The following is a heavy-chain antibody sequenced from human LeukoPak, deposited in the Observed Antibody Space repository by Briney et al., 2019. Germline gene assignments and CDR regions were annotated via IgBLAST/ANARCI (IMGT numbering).Heavy chain of an antibody. J-gene: IGHJ4*02. V-gene: IGHV3-53*01. Sequence: GGSLRLSCAASGFTVSNNYMSWVRHAPGKGLEWVSLIYSGGSTYYADSVKGRFTISRDNSKNTLYLQMNSLRAEDTAVYYCATYSSLDYWGQGTLVTVSS. CDR2: IYSGGST. CDR1: GFTVSNNY. CDR3: ATYSSLDY. D-gene: IGHD3-22*01.